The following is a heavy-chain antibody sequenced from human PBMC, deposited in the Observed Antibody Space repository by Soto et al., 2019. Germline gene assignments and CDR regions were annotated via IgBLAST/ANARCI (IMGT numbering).Heavy chain of an antibody. CDR1: GFTFSSYG. CDR3: ARDPPDSSGYYYVGFYFDY. V-gene: IGHV3-33*01. D-gene: IGHD3-22*01. J-gene: IGHJ4*02. Sequence: GGSLRLSCAASGFTFSSYGMHWVRQAPGKGLEWVAVIWYDGSNKYYADSVKGRFTISRDNSKNTLYLQMNGLRAEDTAVYYCARDPPDSSGYYYVGFYFDYWGQGTLVTVSS. CDR2: IWYDGSNK.